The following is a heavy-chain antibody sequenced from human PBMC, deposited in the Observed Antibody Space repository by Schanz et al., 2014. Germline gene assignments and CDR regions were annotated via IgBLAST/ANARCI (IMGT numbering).Heavy chain of an antibody. J-gene: IGHJ4*02. Sequence: QVQLVESGGGVVQPGGSLRLSRAASGFIFSNYGMHWVRQAPGKGLEWVAVISYDGSNKYYADSVKGRFTISRDNSKNTLYLQMNTLRTGDTAVYYCGRGTDWNLHYWGQGALVTVSS. CDR2: ISYDGSNK. CDR1: GFIFSNYG. CDR3: GRGTDWNLHY. V-gene: IGHV3-30*19. D-gene: IGHD1-1*01.